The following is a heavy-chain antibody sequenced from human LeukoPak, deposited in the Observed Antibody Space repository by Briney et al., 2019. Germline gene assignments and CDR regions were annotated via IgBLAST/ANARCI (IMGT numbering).Heavy chain of an antibody. V-gene: IGHV1-46*01. Sequence: GASVKVSCKASGYMFTTYFMHCLRQAPGQGPEWMGIINPRGGSTDYAQKFQGRVTMTSDTSTSTVYMELKSLTSEDTAVYFCARVGTTGATADNWGQGTLVTVSS. CDR3: ARVGTTGATADN. D-gene: IGHD4-11*01. J-gene: IGHJ4*02. CDR1: GYMFTTYF. CDR2: INPRGGST.